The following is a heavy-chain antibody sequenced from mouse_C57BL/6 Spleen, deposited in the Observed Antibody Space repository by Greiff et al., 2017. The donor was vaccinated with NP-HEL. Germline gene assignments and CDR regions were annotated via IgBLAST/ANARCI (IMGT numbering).Heavy chain of an antibody. Sequence: QVQLQQPGAELVKPGASVKVSCKASGYTFTSYWMHWVKQRPGQGLEWIGRIHPSDSDTNYNQKFKGKATLTVDKSSSTAYMQLSSLTSEDSAVYYCAMGVKCDGSSSHFDYWGQGTTLTVSS. J-gene: IGHJ2*01. CDR1: GYTFTSYW. V-gene: IGHV1-74*01. D-gene: IGHD1-1*01. CDR3: AMGVKCDGSSSHFDY. CDR2: IHPSDSDT.